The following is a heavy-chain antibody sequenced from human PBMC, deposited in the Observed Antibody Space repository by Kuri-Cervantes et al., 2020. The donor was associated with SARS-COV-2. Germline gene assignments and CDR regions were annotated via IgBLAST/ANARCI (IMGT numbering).Heavy chain of an antibody. Sequence: ASVKVSCKASGDTFSDYYMYWVRQAPGQGLGWMGWINPNSGGTNYAQKFQVWVTMTRDTSSTGYMELSRLRSDDAAVYYCARGMVRGLIQSYYYGMDVWGQGTTVTVSS. CDR1: GDTFSDYY. V-gene: IGHV1-2*04. CDR3: ARGMVRGLIQSYYYGMDV. J-gene: IGHJ6*02. CDR2: INPNSGGT. D-gene: IGHD3-10*01.